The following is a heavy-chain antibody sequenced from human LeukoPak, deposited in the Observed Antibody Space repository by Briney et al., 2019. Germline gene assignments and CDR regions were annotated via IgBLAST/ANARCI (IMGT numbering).Heavy chain of an antibody. J-gene: IGHJ5*02. CDR1: EFTFTNYA. CDR3: AKDGRDYYDSSGYYPS. D-gene: IGHD3-22*01. Sequence: PGGSLRLSCAASEFTFTNYAMHWVRQAPGRGLEWVAVISYDGSNKYYADSVKGRFTISRDNSKNTLYLQMNSLRAEDTAVYYCAKDGRDYYDSSGYYPSWGQGTLVTVSS. CDR2: ISYDGSNK. V-gene: IGHV3-30*04.